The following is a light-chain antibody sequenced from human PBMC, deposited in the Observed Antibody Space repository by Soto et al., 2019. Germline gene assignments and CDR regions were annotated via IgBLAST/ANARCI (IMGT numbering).Light chain of an antibody. CDR2: DAS. V-gene: IGKV1-5*01. J-gene: IGKJ1*01. Sequence: DIQMTQSPSTLSASVGDRVTITCRASQSISNWLAWYQQKPGKAPKLLIYDASSLESGVPSRFSGRGTGTEFTLNICSLQPDEFATYYCQQENSYSPWTFGQGTKVEIK. CDR3: QQENSYSPWT. CDR1: QSISNW.